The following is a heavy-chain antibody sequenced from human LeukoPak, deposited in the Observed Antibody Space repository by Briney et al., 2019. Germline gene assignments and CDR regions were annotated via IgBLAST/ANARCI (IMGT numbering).Heavy chain of an antibody. J-gene: IGHJ3*02. Sequence: ASVKVSCKASGYTFTGYYLHWVRQAPGQGLEWMGRINPLTGGTNYAQKFQGRVTMTRDTSISTAYMELSRLRSDDTAVYYCARDREGYYDILTGYYGVGAFDIWGQGTMVTVSS. D-gene: IGHD3-9*01. CDR3: ARDREGYYDILTGYYGVGAFDI. CDR1: GYTFTGYY. V-gene: IGHV1-2*06. CDR2: INPLTGGT.